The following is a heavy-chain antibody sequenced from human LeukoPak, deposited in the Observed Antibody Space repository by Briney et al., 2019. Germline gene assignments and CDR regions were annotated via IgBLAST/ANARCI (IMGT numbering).Heavy chain of an antibody. J-gene: IGHJ5*01. CDR1: GGSFSGYY. CDR3: AREGYNSGPIPFDS. Sequence: LSLTCAVYGGSFSGYYWSWIRQPPGKGLEWVSDISSSGSYTNDADSVKGRFTISRDNAKNSLHLEMNSLRVEDTAVYYCAREGYNSGPIPFDSWGQGTLVTVSS. V-gene: IGHV3-11*06. CDR2: ISSSGSYT. D-gene: IGHD5-18*01.